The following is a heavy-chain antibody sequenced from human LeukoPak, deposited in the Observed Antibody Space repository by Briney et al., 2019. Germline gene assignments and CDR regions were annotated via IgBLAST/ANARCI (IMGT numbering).Heavy chain of an antibody. CDR1: GGTFSSYA. D-gene: IGHD2-15*01. V-gene: IGHV1-69*13. CDR3: ARGGYCSGGSCYSSRFDP. CDR2: IIPIFGTA. Sequence: SVKVSCKASGGTFSSYAISWVRQAPGQGLEWMGGIIPIFGTANYAQKFQGRVTITADESTSTAYMELSSLRSEDTAVYYCARGGYCSGGSCYSSRFDPWGQGTLVTVSS. J-gene: IGHJ5*02.